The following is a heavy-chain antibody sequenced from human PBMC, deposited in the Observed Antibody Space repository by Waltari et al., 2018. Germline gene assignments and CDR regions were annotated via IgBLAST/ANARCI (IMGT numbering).Heavy chain of an antibody. CDR3: VRSIVVGVSVAFDI. J-gene: IGHJ3*02. CDR1: EGTFNKYP. V-gene: IGHV1-69*01. CDR2: VIPNVDAT. D-gene: IGHD2-15*01. Sequence: QAHVVQSGAEVKKPGSSVKVSCKASEGTFNKYPTYWLRQAHGQTFDWLRVVIPNVDATQHVQEFQGRVTIIADASTSTVYMDLRGLSSDDTAIYYCVRSIVVGVSVAFDIWGQGTVVIVSS.